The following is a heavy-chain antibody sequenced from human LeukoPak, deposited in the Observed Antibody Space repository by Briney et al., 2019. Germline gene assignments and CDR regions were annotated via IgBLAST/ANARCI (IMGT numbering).Heavy chain of an antibody. Sequence: GGSLRLSCAASGFTFYKYPMNWVRQAPGKGLEWISTLSYSGDAHYADSVKGRFTISRDNAKNSLYPQMNSLRVEDTAVYYCGRHGGAFEMWGQGTMVTVSS. V-gene: IGHV3-69-1*01. CDR3: GRHGGAFEM. CDR2: LSYSGDA. CDR1: GFTFYKYP. J-gene: IGHJ3*02.